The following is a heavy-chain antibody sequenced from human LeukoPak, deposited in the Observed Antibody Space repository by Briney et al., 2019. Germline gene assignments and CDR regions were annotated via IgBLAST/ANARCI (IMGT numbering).Heavy chain of an antibody. V-gene: IGHV3-23*01. CDR3: AIDPNWGVDY. J-gene: IGHJ4*02. D-gene: IGHD7-27*01. Sequence: PGGSLRLSCAASEFTFSYYTMYWVRQAPGKGLEWVSIIGISGGGIHYADSVKGRFTISRDNSKNTLYLQMNSLRAEDTAVYYCAIDPNWGVDYWGQGVLVTVSS. CDR2: IGISGGGI. CDR1: EFTFSYYT.